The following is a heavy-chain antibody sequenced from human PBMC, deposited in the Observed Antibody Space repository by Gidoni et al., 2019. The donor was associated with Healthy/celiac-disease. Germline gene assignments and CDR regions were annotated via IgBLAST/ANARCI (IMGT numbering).Heavy chain of an antibody. CDR2: ISAYNGNT. J-gene: IGHJ3*02. CDR1: GYTFTSYG. Sequence: QVQLVQYGAEVTKPGASAKVSCKASGYTFTSYGISWVRQAPGQGLEWMGWISAYNGNTNYAQKLQGRVTMTTDTSTSTACMELRSLGSDDAAVYYCARADAHYVRAFDIWGQGTMVTVSS. V-gene: IGHV1-18*01. CDR3: ARADAHYVRAFDI. D-gene: IGHD3-10*02.